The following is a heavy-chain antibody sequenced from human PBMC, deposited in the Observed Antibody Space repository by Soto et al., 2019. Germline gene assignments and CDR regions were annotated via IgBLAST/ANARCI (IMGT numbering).Heavy chain of an antibody. CDR1: GASLITDNYF. V-gene: IGHV4-39*01. CDR3: ARRRASDYGGNPHPYYFDR. D-gene: IGHD4-17*01. J-gene: IGHJ4*02. CDR2: ISYSGRT. Sequence: PSETLCLTCTFSGASLITDNYFWVWIRQSPRRGLELIGSISYSGRTYDYPSLQRRVTTSIDASKNQFSLKLTSVTTADTAVYYCARRRASDYGGNPHPYYFDRWGQGALVTVSS.